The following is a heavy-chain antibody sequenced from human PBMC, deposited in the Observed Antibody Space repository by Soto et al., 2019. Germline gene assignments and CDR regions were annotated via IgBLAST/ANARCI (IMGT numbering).Heavy chain of an antibody. CDR1: GGSFSGYY. J-gene: IGHJ6*03. Sequence: SETLSLTCAVYGGSFSGYYWSWIRQPPGKGLEWIGEINHSGSTNYNPSLKSRVTISVDTSKNQFSLKLSSVTAADTAVYYCVRDYYGSGSYYTRYYYYYMDVWGKGTTVTVSS. CDR3: VRDYYGSGSYYTRYYYYYMDV. D-gene: IGHD3-10*01. V-gene: IGHV4-34*01. CDR2: INHSGST.